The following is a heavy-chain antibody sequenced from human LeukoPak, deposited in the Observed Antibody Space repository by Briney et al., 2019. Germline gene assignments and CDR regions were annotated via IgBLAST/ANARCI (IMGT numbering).Heavy chain of an antibody. V-gene: IGHV4-39*01. J-gene: IGHJ4*02. CDR3: ARAGYNPIDY. Sequence: ASETLSLTCTVSGGSISGSSYYWGWIRQPPGKGLEWIGTIYYSGSTYYNSALKSRATISVDTSKTQFSLNLTSVTAADTAVYYCARAGYNPIDYWGQGTLVSVSS. D-gene: IGHD5-24*01. CDR2: IYYSGST. CDR1: GGSISGSSYY.